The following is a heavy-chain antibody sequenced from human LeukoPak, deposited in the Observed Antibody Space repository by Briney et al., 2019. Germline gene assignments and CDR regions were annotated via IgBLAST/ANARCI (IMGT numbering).Heavy chain of an antibody. CDR3: AREGGPPGFDY. Sequence: PSETLSPTCTVSGGSISSYYWSWIRQPPGKGLEWIGYIYYSGSTNYNPSLKSRVTISVDTSKNQFSLKLSSVTAADTAVYYCAREGGPPGFDYWGQGTLVTVSS. V-gene: IGHV4-59*01. CDR1: GGSISSYY. D-gene: IGHD3-16*01. J-gene: IGHJ4*02. CDR2: IYYSGST.